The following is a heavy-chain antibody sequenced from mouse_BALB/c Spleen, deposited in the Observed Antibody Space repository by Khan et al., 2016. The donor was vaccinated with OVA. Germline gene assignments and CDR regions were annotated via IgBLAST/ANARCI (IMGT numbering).Heavy chain of an antibody. CDR2: IWSDGST. CDR3: ARQPYYHYNIMDY. V-gene: IGHV2-6-1*01. J-gene: IGHJ4*01. Sequence: VQLKESGPGLAAPSQSLSITCTISGFSLTNYGVHWVRQPPGKGLEWLVVIWSDGSTNYNSVLKSRLTITKDNSQSQVFLKMNSLQTDDTAIYFCARQPYYHYNIMDYWGHGTSVTVSS. CDR1: GFSLTNYG. D-gene: IGHD2-10*01.